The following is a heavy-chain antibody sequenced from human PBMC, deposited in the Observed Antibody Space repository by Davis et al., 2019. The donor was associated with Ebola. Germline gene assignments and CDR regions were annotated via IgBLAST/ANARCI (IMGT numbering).Heavy chain of an antibody. CDR1: GYTLRNYD. V-gene: IGHV1-8*01. Sequence: SVHVSRLTSGYTLRNYDFHWLRQAPGQGLEWMGWINPGSGNTGFAQKFHGRVTMTSKMSIITAYLGLTSLSSDDTAVYFWARGYGDYAMSPFDFWGEGNQVAVSS. J-gene: IGHJ4*02. CDR3: ARGYGDYAMSPFDF. D-gene: IGHD4-17*01. CDR2: INPGSGNT.